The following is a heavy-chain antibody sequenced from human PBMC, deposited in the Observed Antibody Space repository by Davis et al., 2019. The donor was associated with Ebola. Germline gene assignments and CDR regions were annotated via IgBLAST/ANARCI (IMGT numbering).Heavy chain of an antibody. CDR2: INPSGGST. D-gene: IGHD5-24*01. CDR3: ARVPPLGRDGYNNAFDI. V-gene: IGHV1-46*01. Sequence: ASVKVSCKASGYTFTSYYMHWVRQAPGQGLEWMGIINPSGGSTSYAQKFQGRVTITADESTSTAYMELSSLRSEDTAVYYCARVPPLGRDGYNNAFDIWGQGTMVTVSS. CDR1: GYTFTSYY. J-gene: IGHJ3*02.